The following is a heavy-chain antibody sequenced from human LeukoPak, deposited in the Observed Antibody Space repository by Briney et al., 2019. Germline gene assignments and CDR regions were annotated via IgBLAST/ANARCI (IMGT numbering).Heavy chain of an antibody. CDR3: ARQADTAMDY. CDR2: IYYSGST. V-gene: IGHV4-39*01. CDR1: GGSISSSSYY. D-gene: IGHD5-18*01. Sequence: ASETLSLTCTVSGGSISSSSYYWGWIRQPPGKGLEWIGSIYYSGSTYYNPSLKSRVTISVDTSKNQFSLKLSSVTAADTAVYYCARQADTAMDYWGQGTLVTVSS. J-gene: IGHJ4*02.